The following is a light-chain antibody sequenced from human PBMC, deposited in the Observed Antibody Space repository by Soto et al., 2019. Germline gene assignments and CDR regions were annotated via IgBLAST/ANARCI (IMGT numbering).Light chain of an antibody. J-gene: IGKJ4*01. V-gene: IGKV1-8*01. Sequence: AIRMTQSPSSLSESTGDRFTITCRASQGISSYLAWYQQKPGKAPKLLIYAASTLQSGVPSRFSGSGSGTDFTLTIRCLQSEDFATYYCQQYYSYPPLNCGGGAKVDIK. CDR2: AAS. CDR1: QGISSY. CDR3: QQYYSYPPLN.